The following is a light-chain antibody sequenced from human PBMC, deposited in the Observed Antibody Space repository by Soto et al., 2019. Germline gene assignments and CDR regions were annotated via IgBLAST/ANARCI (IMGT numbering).Light chain of an antibody. Sequence: QAVVTQEPSLTVSPGGTVTLTCDSSTGAVTNGHYPYWFQQKPGQAPTTLIYDTNNKHSWTPARFSGSLLGGKAALTLSGALPEDEADYYCLLSYPGVNVVFGGGTKLTVL. CDR2: DTN. V-gene: IGLV7-46*01. CDR3: LLSYPGVNVV. J-gene: IGLJ2*01. CDR1: TGAVTNGHY.